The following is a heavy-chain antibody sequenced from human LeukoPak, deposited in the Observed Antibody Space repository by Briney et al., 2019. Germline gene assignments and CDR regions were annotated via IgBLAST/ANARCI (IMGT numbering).Heavy chain of an antibody. D-gene: IGHD3-22*01. V-gene: IGHV1-46*01. J-gene: IGHJ3*02. Sequence: ASVKVSCKSSGYTFTSYYMHWVRQPPGQGLEWMGIINPYGGSTSYAQKFQGRVTMTRDMSTSTVYVELSSLTSEDAAVYYCARVGGSDAGYDSSGYDAFDMWGQGTMVSVSS. CDR2: INPYGGST. CDR3: ARVGGSDAGYDSSGYDAFDM. CDR1: GYTFTSYY.